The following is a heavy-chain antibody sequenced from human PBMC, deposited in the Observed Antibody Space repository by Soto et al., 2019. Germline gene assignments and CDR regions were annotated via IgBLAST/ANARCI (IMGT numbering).Heavy chain of an antibody. Sequence: SETLSLTCTVSGGSISSGGYYWSWIRQHPGKGLEWIGYIYYSGSTYYNPSLKSRVTISVDTSKNQFSLKLSSVTAADTAVYYCARHMVRGVTPYYYGMDVWGQGTTVTVSS. D-gene: IGHD3-10*01. J-gene: IGHJ6*02. CDR2: IYYSGST. V-gene: IGHV4-31*03. CDR3: ARHMVRGVTPYYYGMDV. CDR1: GGSISSGGYY.